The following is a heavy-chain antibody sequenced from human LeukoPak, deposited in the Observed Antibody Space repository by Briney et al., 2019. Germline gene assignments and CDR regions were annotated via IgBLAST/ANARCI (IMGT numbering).Heavy chain of an antibody. V-gene: IGHV3-30*18. CDR3: AKDSSWFGELLSPYYYYGMDV. D-gene: IGHD3-10*01. CDR1: GFTFSSYG. CDR2: ISYDGSNK. J-gene: IGHJ6*02. Sequence: PGGSLRLSCAASGFTFSSYGMHWVRQAPGKGLEWVAVISYDGSNKYYADSVKGRFTISRDNSKNTLYLQMNSQRAEDTAVYYCAKDSSWFGELLSPYYYYGMDVWGQGTTVTVSS.